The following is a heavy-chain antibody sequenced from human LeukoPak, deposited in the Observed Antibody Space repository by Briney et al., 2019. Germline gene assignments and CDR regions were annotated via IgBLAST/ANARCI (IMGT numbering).Heavy chain of an antibody. D-gene: IGHD2-2*01. CDR3: ARGRIVVVPAAIMDV. CDR2: INTNTGNP. V-gene: IGHV7-4-1*02. J-gene: IGHJ6*03. CDR1: GYTFTSYA. Sequence: ASVSVSCTGSGYTFTSYAMNWVRQAPGQGLEWMGWINTNTGNPTYAQGFTGRFVFSLNTSVSTAYLQISSLKADDTAVYYCARGRIVVVPAAIMDVWGKGTTVTVSS.